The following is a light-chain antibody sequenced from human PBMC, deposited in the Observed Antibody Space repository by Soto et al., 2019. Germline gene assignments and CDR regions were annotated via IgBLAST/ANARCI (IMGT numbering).Light chain of an antibody. CDR3: QQYSSSPCT. Sequence: EIVLTQSPGTLSLSPGERASLSCRASQSVSSGQLAWYQQKPGQAPRLLIYGASTRATGIPDRFSGSGSGTYFTLTISSLEPEDFVVYYCQQYSSSPCTFGPGTKVEIK. J-gene: IGKJ3*01. CDR1: QSVSSGQ. V-gene: IGKV3-20*01. CDR2: GAS.